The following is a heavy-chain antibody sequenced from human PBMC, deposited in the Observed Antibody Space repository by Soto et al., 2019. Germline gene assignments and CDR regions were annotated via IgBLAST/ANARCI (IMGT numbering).Heavy chain of an antibody. CDR3: ARVVPGAEAWFGP. V-gene: IGHV1-18*01. J-gene: IGHJ5*02. Sequence: ASVKVSCKTSGYTFSNCGITWVRQAPGQPLEWLGWISLYSDGTNYAQKFQGRVSMTTDTSTTTAYMELRSLRSDDTAVYYCARVVPGAEAWFGPWGQGTLVTVSS. CDR2: ISLYSDGT. CDR1: GYTFSNCG. D-gene: IGHD2-2*01.